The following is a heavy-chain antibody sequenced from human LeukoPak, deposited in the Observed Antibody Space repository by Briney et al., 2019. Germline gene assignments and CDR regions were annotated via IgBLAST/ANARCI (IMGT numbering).Heavy chain of an antibody. D-gene: IGHD2-2*01. CDR2: IYYSGST. CDR3: ARLGYCSSTDCYADF. CDR1: GGSISNY. J-gene: IGHJ4*02. V-gene: IGHV4-59*08. Sequence: SETMSLTCTVSGGSISNYWSWIRQPPGKGLEWIGYIYYSGSTNYKPSLKSRATISVDTSKNQFSLKLSSVTAADTAVYYCARLGYCSSTDCYADFWGQGTLVTVSS.